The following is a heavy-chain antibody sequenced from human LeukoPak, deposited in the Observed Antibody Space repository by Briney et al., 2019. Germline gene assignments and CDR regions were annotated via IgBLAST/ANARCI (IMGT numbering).Heavy chain of an antibody. D-gene: IGHD3-10*01. V-gene: IGHV4-39*02. CDR1: GGSISSSSYY. CDR3: AREARRSRFDP. Sequence: PSETLSLTCTVSGGSISSSSYYWGWIRQPPGKGLEWIGSIYYSGSTYYNPSLKSRVTISVDTSKNQFSLKLSSVTAADTAVYYCAREARRSRFDPWGQGTLVTVSS. CDR2: IYYSGST. J-gene: IGHJ5*02.